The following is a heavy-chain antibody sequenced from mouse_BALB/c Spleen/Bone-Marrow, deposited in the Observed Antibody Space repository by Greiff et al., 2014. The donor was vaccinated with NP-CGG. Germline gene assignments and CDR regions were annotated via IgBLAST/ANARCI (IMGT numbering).Heavy chain of an antibody. V-gene: IGHV5-17*02. Sequence: EVKLVESGGGLVQPGGSRKLSCAASGFTFSSFGMHWVRQAPEKGLEWVAYISNGSSTIYYADTVKGRFTISRDNPKNTLFLQMTSLRSEDTAMYYCARKGVMITHYYAMDYWGQGTSVTVSS. CDR2: ISNGSSTI. J-gene: IGHJ4*01. CDR3: ARKGVMITHYYAMDY. D-gene: IGHD2-4*01. CDR1: GFTFSSFG.